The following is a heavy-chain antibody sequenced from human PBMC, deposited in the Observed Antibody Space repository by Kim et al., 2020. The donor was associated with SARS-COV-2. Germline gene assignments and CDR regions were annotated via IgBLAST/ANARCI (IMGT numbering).Heavy chain of an antibody. CDR2: VYHSGTT. Sequence: SETLSLTCTVSGDSISDYYWHWIRQPPGKGLEWIGFVYHSGTTNHNPFLRSRVTISIDTSKNQFSLTVNSVTAPDTPIYYCARDSSALDHCGQGLLVT. CDR1: GDSISDYY. J-gene: IGHJ4*02. CDR3: ARDSSALDH. V-gene: IGHV4-59*01.